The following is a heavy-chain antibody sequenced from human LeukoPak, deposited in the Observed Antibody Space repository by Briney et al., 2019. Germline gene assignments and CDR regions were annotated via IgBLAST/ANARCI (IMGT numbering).Heavy chain of an antibody. CDR2: INTNTGNP. J-gene: IGHJ4*02. CDR1: GYTFTSYA. D-gene: IGHD3-3*01. CDR3: ARVPNFVSWYYDFWSGYYPFDY. Sequence: GASVKVSCKASGYTFTSYAMNWVRQAPGQGLEWMGWINTNTGNPTYAQGFTGRFVFSLDTSVSTAYLQISSLKAEDTAVYYCARVPNFVSWYYDFWSGYYPFDYWGQGTLVTVSS. V-gene: IGHV7-4-1*02.